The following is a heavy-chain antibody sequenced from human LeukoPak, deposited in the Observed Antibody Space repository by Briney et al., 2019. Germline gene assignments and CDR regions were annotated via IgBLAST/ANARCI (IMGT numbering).Heavy chain of an antibody. CDR1: GYSFTSYW. Sequence: GESLKISCQGSGYSFTSYWIGWVRQMPGKGLEWMGIIYPGDSDTRYSPSFQGQVTISADKSISTAYLQWSSLKASDTAMYYCARPTYYYDSSGYYHNWFDPWGQGTLVTVSS. J-gene: IGHJ5*02. CDR3: ARPTYYYDSSGYYHNWFDP. D-gene: IGHD3-22*01. V-gene: IGHV5-51*01. CDR2: IYPGDSDT.